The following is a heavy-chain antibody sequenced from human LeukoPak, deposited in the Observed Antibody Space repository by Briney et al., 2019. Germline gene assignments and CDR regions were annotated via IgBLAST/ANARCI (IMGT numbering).Heavy chain of an antibody. Sequence: ASVKVSCKASGYTFTSYGISWVRQAPGQGLEWMGWISAYNGNTNYAQKLQGRVTMTTDTSTSTAYMELRSLRSDDTAAYYCARDEKRYCSGGSCYTAFYYWGQGTLVTVSS. V-gene: IGHV1-18*01. D-gene: IGHD2-15*01. J-gene: IGHJ4*02. CDR1: GYTFTSYG. CDR3: ARDEKRYCSGGSCYTAFYY. CDR2: ISAYNGNT.